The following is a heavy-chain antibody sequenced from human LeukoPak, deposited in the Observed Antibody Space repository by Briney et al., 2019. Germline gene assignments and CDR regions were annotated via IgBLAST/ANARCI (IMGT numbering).Heavy chain of an antibody. Sequence: PSETLSLTCTVSGGSLSSGDYYWSWIRQPPGTGLEWIGYIYYSGSTYYNPSLKSRVFISIDRSKNQFSLNLSSVTAADTAVYYCARGPPTPYCSSTSCYSDYWGQGTLVTVSS. CDR2: IYYSGST. D-gene: IGHD2-2*02. CDR3: ARGPPTPYCSSTSCYSDY. J-gene: IGHJ4*02. CDR1: GGSLSSGDYY. V-gene: IGHV4-30-4*01.